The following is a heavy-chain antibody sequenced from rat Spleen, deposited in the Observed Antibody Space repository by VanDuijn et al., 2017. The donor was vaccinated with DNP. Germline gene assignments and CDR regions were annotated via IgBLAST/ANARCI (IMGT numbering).Heavy chain of an antibody. CDR1: GFTFSDYN. Sequence: EVQLVESGGGLVQPGRSLKLSCAASGFTFSDYNMAWVRQAPKKGLEWVATILYDGSSTYYRDSVKGRFTIPRDNAKNTQYLQMDSLRSEDTATYYCATHGPGIIFWWYFDFWGPGTMVTVSS. CDR2: ILYDGSST. J-gene: IGHJ1*01. CDR3: ATHGPGIIFWWYFDF. V-gene: IGHV5-7*01. D-gene: IGHD1-4*01.